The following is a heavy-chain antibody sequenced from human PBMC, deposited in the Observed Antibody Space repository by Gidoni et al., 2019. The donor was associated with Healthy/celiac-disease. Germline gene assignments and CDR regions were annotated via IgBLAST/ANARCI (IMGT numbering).Heavy chain of an antibody. D-gene: IGHD4-17*01. CDR3: ARGTTVISRDAFDI. CDR2: IYYSGST. Sequence: QLQLQESGPGLVKPSETLSLTCTVSGGSIRSSSYYWGWIRQPPGKGLEWIGSIYYSGSTYYNPSLKSRVTISVDTSKNQFSLKLSSVTAADTAVYYCARGTTVISRDAFDIWGQGTMVTVSS. J-gene: IGHJ3*02. V-gene: IGHV4-39*01. CDR1: GGSIRSSSYY.